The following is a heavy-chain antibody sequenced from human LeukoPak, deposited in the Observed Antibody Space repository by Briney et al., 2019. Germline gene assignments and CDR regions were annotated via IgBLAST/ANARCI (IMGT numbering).Heavy chain of an antibody. D-gene: IGHD6-6*01. CDR1: GGSISSSSYC. J-gene: IGHJ2*01. V-gene: IGHV4-39*01. Sequence: SETLSLTCTVSGGSISSSSYCWGWIRQPPGKGLEWIGSIYYSGSTYYNPSLKSRVTISVDTSKNQFSLKLSSVTAADTAVYYCARRRARGMYSSSSLDWYFDLWGRGTLVTVSS. CDR3: ARRRARGMYSSSSLDWYFDL. CDR2: IYYSGST.